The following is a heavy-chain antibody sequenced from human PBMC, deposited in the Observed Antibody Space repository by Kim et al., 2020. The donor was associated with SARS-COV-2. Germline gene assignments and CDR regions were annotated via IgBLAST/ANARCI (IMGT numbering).Heavy chain of an antibody. Sequence: SETLSLTCTVSGGSISSSSYYWGWIRQPPGKGLEWIGSIYYSGSTYYNPSLKSRVTISVDTSKNQFSLKLSSVTAADTAVYYCRSGSYAYNFDYWGQGTLVTVSS. CDR2: IYYSGST. CDR3: RSGSYAYNFDY. CDR1: GGSISSSSYY. D-gene: IGHD1-26*01. J-gene: IGHJ4*02. V-gene: IGHV4-39*01.